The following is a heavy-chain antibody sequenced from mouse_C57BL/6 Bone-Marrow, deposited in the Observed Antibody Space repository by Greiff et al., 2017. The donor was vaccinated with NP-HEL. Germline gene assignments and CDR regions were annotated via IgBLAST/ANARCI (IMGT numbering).Heavy chain of an antibody. CDR1: GFTFSDFY. D-gene: IGHD3-2*02. CDR2: SRNKANDYTT. Sequence: DVKLQESGGGLVQSGRSLRLSCATSGFTFSDFYMEWVRQAPGKGLEWIAASRNKANDYTTEYSASVKGRFIVSRDTSQSILYLQMNALRAEDTAIYYCARDASSGSWFAYWGQGTLVTVSA. J-gene: IGHJ3*01. CDR3: ARDASSGSWFAY. V-gene: IGHV7-1*01.